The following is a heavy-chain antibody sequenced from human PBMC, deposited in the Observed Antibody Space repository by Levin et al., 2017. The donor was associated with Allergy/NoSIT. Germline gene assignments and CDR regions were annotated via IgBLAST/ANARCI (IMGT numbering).Heavy chain of an antibody. CDR1: GGTFSSYA. D-gene: IGHD3-3*01. Sequence: ASVKVSCKASGGTFSSYAISWVRQAPGQGLEWMGGIIPIFGTANYAQKFQGRVTITADKSTSTAYMELSSLRSEDTAVYYCAREGKDDFWSGYYYGMDVWGQGTTVTVSS. CDR3: AREGKDDFWSGYYYGMDV. CDR2: IIPIFGTA. J-gene: IGHJ6*02. V-gene: IGHV1-69*06.